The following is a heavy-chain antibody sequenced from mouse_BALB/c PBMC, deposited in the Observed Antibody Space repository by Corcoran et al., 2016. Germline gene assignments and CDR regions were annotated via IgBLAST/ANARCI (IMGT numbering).Heavy chain of an antibody. CDR2: FYPRSKTT. CDR1: GYTFTEYT. CDR3: ARHAYSRDGGFAY. V-gene: IGHV1-62-2*01. J-gene: IGHJ3*01. D-gene: IGHD2-14*01. Sequence: VQLQQSGAELVQPGASVKLSCKASGYTFTEYTIHWLKQRSGQGIEWIWWFYPRSKTTKYNEKFKDKATLTADKASSTVYMELSRLTSEDSAVYFCARHAYSRDGGFAYWGQGTLVTVSA.